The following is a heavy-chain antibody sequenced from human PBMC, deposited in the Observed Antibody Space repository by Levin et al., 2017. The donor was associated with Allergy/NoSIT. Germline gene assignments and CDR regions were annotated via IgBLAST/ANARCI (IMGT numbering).Heavy chain of an antibody. CDR3: ARDAYGSGSYFDY. D-gene: IGHD3-10*01. CDR2: ISYDGSNK. Sequence: GGSLRLSCAASGFTFSSYAMHWVRQAPGKGLEWVAVISYDGSNKYYADSVKGRFTISRDNSKNTLYLQMNSLRAEDTAVYYCARDAYGSGSYFDYWGQGTLVTVSS. V-gene: IGHV3-30-3*01. CDR1: GFTFSSYA. J-gene: IGHJ4*02.